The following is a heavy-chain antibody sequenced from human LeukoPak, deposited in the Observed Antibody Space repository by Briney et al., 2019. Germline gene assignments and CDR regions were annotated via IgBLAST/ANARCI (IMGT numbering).Heavy chain of an antibody. CDR1: GFTFSSHS. J-gene: IGHJ4*02. V-gene: IGHV3-21*01. Sequence: GGSLRLSCAAAGFTFSSHSMNWVRQAPGKGLEWVSSISSGSTYIYYADSVKGRLTISRDNAKNSLYLQMNSLIAEDTAVYYCARGVRFIAARPGAFDIWGQGTLVTVSS. CDR3: ARGVRFIAARPGAFDI. CDR2: ISSGSTYI. D-gene: IGHD6-6*01.